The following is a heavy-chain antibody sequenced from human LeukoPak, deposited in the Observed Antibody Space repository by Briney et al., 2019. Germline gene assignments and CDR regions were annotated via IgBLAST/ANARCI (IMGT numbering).Heavy chain of an antibody. Sequence: PSETLSLTCTVSGGSISSNNYYWGWIRQPPGKGLEWIGNIYYSGSTYYNPSLKSRVTISVDTSKNQFSLKLSSVTAADTAVYYCARDRRGYNPFGYWGQGTLVTVSS. V-gene: IGHV4-39*02. CDR1: GGSISSNNYY. D-gene: IGHD5-24*01. CDR2: IYYSGST. J-gene: IGHJ4*02. CDR3: ARDRRGYNPFGY.